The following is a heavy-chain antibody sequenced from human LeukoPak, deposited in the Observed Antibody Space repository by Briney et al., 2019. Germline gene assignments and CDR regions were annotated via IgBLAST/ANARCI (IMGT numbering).Heavy chain of an antibody. Sequence: GGSLRLSCAASGFTFSSYAMSWVRQAPGKGLEGVSALSGSGGSTYYADSVKGRFTISRDNSKNTLYLQMNSLRAEDTAVYYCAKSLHNCGGDCYPYYFDYWGQGTLVTVSS. CDR3: AKSLHNCGGDCYPYYFDY. J-gene: IGHJ4*02. V-gene: IGHV3-23*01. CDR2: LSGSGGST. CDR1: GFTFSSYA. D-gene: IGHD2-21*02.